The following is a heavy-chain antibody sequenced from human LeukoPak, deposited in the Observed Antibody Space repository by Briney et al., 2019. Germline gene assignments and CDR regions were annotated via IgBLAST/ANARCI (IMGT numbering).Heavy chain of an antibody. D-gene: IGHD2-8*01. CDR2: ISGSGGST. Sequence: GGSLRLSCAASGLTFSSYAMSWVRQAPGKGLEWVSAISGSGGSTYYADSVKGRFTISRDNAKNSLYLQMNSLRAEDTAVYYCARQDCTNGVCSSYYYYGMDVWGQGTTVTVSS. CDR3: ARQDCTNGVCSSYYYYGMDV. J-gene: IGHJ6*02. V-gene: IGHV3-23*01. CDR1: GLTFSSYA.